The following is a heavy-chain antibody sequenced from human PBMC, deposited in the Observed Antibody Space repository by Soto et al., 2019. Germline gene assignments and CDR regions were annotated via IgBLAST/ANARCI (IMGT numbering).Heavy chain of an antibody. V-gene: IGHV1-69*02. CDR1: GGTFSSYT. CDR2: IIPILGIA. Sequence: SVKVSCKASGGTFSSYTISWVRQAPGQGLEWMGRIIPILGIANYAQKFQGRVTITADKSTSTAYMELSSLRSEDTAVYYCARTPPITMVRGVMSDYYYYYGMDVWGQGTTVTVSS. CDR3: ARTPPITMVRGVMSDYYYYYGMDV. J-gene: IGHJ6*02. D-gene: IGHD3-10*01.